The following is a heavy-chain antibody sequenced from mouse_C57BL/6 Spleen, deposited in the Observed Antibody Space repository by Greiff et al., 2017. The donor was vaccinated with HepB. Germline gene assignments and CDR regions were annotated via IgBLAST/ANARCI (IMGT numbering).Heavy chain of an antibody. CDR2: INPNNGGT. CDR1: GYTFTDYN. D-gene: IGHD1-1*01. J-gene: IGHJ4*01. V-gene: IGHV1-18*01. Sequence: VHVKQSGPELVKPGASVKIPCKASGYTFTDYNMDWVKQSHGKSLEWIGDINPNNGGTIYNQKFKGKATLTVDKSSSTAYMELRSLTSEDTAVYYCARANYYGSSPYAMDYWGQGTSVTVSS. CDR3: ARANYYGSSPYAMDY.